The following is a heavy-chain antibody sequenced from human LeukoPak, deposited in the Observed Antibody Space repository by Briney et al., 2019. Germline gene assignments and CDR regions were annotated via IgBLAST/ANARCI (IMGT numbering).Heavy chain of an antibody. Sequence: PGGSLRLSCAASGFTFSSYAMHWVRQAPGKGLEWVAVMSYDGSSKFYADSVKGRFTISRDNSKNTLFLQMNSLRAEDTAVYYCARDRSQRAYSYGPDGQWGQGTLVTVSS. CDR2: MSYDGSSK. D-gene: IGHD5-18*01. CDR1: GFTFSSYA. J-gene: IGHJ4*02. CDR3: ARDRSQRAYSYGPDGQ. V-gene: IGHV3-30*01.